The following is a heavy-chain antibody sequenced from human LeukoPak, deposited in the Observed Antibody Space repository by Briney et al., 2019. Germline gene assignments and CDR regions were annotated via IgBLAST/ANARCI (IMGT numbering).Heavy chain of an antibody. CDR2: IYYSGST. CDR1: GGSISSSSYY. CDR3: ARREYSSGWYDHYFDY. Sequence: SETLSLTCTVSGGSISSSSYYWGWIRQPPGKGLEWIGSIYYSGSTYYNPSLKSRVTISVDTSKNQFSLKLSSVTAADTAVYYCARREYSSGWYDHYFDYWGQGTLVTVSS. V-gene: IGHV4-39*01. J-gene: IGHJ4*02. D-gene: IGHD6-19*01.